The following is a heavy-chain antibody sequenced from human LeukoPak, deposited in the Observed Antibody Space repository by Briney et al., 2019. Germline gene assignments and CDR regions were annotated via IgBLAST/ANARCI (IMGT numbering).Heavy chain of an antibody. D-gene: IGHD5-18*01. CDR1: GGSFSGYY. CDR2: INHSGST. V-gene: IGHV4-34*01. Sequence: PSETLSLTCAVYGGSFSGYYWSWIRQPPGKGLEWIGEINHSGSTNYNPSLKSRVTISVDTSKNQFSLKLSSVTAADTAVYYCARLAYSYGYDWGQGTLVTVSS. J-gene: IGHJ4*02. CDR3: ARLAYSYGYD.